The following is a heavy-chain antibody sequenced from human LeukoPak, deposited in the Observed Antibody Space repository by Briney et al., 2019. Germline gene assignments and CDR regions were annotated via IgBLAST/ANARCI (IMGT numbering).Heavy chain of an antibody. CDR3: AKGAREYYDENWFDP. V-gene: IGHV3-23*01. D-gene: IGHD3-3*01. CDR1: GFTFSTYT. Sequence: QPGGSLRLSCAASGFTFSTYTMSWVRQAPGKGLEWVSAISGSGGSTYYADSVKGRFTISRDNSKNTLYLQMNSLRAEDTAVYYCAKGAREYYDENWFDPWGQGTLVTVSS. J-gene: IGHJ5*02. CDR2: ISGSGGST.